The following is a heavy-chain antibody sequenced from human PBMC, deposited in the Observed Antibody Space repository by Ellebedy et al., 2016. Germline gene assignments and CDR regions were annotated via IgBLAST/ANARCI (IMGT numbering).Heavy chain of an antibody. CDR1: GGTFDSYA. D-gene: IGHD3-16*01. CDR2: IIPISGAA. CDR3: ARTPYLNGFEI. Sequence: ASVKVSCKASGGTFDSYAISWVRQASGQGLEWMGGIIPISGAASYAQKFQGRVTITADESTSAVYMELASLRSEDTAVYYCARTPYLNGFEIWGQGTMVTVSS. J-gene: IGHJ3*02. V-gene: IGHV1-69*13.